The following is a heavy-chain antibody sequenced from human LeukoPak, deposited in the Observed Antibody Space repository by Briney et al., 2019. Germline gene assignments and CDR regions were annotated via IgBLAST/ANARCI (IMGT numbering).Heavy chain of an antibody. CDR1: GYSFTSYW. CDR2: IYPGDSDT. CDR3: ARLLAVAGTVDY. Sequence: GEPLHISCKASGYSFTSYWIGWGRQMPGKGLEWMGIIYPGDSDTRYSPSFQGQVTISDDKSISTAYLQWSSLKASDTAMYYCARLLAVAGTVDYWGQGTLVTVSS. V-gene: IGHV5-51*01. J-gene: IGHJ4*02. D-gene: IGHD6-19*01.